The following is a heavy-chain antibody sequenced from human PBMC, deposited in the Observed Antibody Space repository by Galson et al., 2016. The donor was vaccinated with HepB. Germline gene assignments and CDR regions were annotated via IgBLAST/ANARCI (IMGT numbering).Heavy chain of an antibody. V-gene: IGHV3-11*04. CDR1: GFTFSHAW. D-gene: IGHD4-11*01. Sequence: SLRLSCAASGFTFSHAWMSWVRQAPGKGLEWISYIDNSGGAIYYTDSVRGRFTISRDNAKNSLYLQMNSLRDEDTAVYYCATGLTTFEHWGQGTLVTVSS. CDR2: IDNSGGAI. CDR3: ATGLTTFEH. J-gene: IGHJ4*02.